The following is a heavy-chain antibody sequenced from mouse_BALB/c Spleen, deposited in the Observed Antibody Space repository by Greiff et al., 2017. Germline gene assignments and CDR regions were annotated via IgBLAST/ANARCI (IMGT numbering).Heavy chain of an antibody. V-gene: IGHV1S81*02. CDR2: INPSNGGT. J-gene: IGHJ4*01. Sequence: VQLQQSGPELVKPGASVKLSCKASGYTFTSYYMYWVKQRPGQGLEWIGGINPSNGGTNFNEKFKSKATLTVDKSSSTAYMQLSSLTSEDSAVYYCTRMGGYYAMDYWGQGTSVTVSS. CDR3: TRMGGYYAMDY. CDR1: GYTFTSYY.